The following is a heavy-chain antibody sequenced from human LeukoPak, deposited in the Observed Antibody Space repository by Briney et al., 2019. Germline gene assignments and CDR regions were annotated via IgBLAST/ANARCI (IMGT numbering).Heavy chain of an antibody. J-gene: IGHJ3*02. Sequence: GASVKVSCKASGYTFTGYYMHWVRQAPGQGLEWMGIINPNGVTASYAQNFQGRLTMTRDMSTSTVYMDLSSLRYEDTAVYYCAREGINVAFDIWGQGTLVTVSS. CDR1: GYTFTGYY. D-gene: IGHD2-15*01. CDR3: AREGINVAFDI. CDR2: INPNGVTA. V-gene: IGHV1-46*01.